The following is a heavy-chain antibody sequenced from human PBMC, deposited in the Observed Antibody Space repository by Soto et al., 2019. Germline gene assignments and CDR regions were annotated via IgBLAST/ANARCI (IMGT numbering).Heavy chain of an antibody. Sequence: PGGSLRLSCAASGFTFSSYGMHWVRQAPGKGLEWVAVISYDGSNKYYADSVKGRFTISRDNSKNSLYLQMNSLRAEDTAVYYCARVLITMVRGASFDYWGQGTLVTVSS. CDR1: GFTFSSYG. J-gene: IGHJ4*02. D-gene: IGHD3-10*01. CDR2: ISYDGSNK. CDR3: ARVLITMVRGASFDY. V-gene: IGHV3-30*03.